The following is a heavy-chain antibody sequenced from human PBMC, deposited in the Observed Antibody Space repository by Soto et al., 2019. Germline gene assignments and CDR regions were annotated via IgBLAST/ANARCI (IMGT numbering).Heavy chain of an antibody. Sequence: PGESLTISCKGSGYSFTSYWIGWVRQMPGKGLEWMGIIYPGDSDTRYSPSFQDQVTISADKSISTAYLQWSSLKASDTALYYCPSSGEGARQLYEGMEVWGPAAMDTV. D-gene: IGHD6-6*01. CDR2: IYPGDSDT. CDR1: GYSFTSYW. J-gene: IGHJ6*02. V-gene: IGHV5-51*01. CDR3: PSSGEGARQLYEGMEV.